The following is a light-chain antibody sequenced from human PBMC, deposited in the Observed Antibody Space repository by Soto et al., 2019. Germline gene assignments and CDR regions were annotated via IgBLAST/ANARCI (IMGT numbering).Light chain of an antibody. CDR2: NSS. Sequence: EIVLTQSPCTLSLSPGERATLSCRASQSVRSNYLAWYQQKPGQAPRLLIYNSSTRATGIPDRFSGSGSGTDFPLTISCLASEDFALYSFQHYRDFPQTFGLGTQVEVK. V-gene: IGKV3-20*01. CDR3: QHYRDFPQT. CDR1: QSVRSNY. J-gene: IGKJ1*01.